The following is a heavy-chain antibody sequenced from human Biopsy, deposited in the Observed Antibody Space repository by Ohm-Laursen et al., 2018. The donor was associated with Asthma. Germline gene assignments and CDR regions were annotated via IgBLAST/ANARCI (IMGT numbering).Heavy chain of an antibody. V-gene: IGHV3-30*19. J-gene: IGHJ4*02. D-gene: IGHD6-19*01. CDR3: AREGVAGTHIED. CDR2: ISYDGSSI. Sequence: LSLTCAASGFTFGGYAMSWARQAPGKGLEWVAVISYDGSSIYYADSVRGRFTISRDNSKNTLSLQMNSLTAEDTAVYYCAREGVAGTHIEDWGQGTLVTVSS. CDR1: GFTFGGYA.